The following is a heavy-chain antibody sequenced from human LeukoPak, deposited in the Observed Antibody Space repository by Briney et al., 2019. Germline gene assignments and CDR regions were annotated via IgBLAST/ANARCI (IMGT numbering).Heavy chain of an antibody. CDR3: ARARVVPAAIHWFDP. D-gene: IGHD2-2*01. CDR2: IWYDGSNK. CDR1: GFTFSSYG. J-gene: IGHJ5*02. Sequence: GGSLRLSCAASGFTFSSYGMHWVRQAPGKGLEWVAVIWYDGSNKYYADSVKGRFTISRDNSKNTLYLQMNSLRAEDTAVYCCARARVVPAAIHWFDPWGQGTLVTVSS. V-gene: IGHV3-33*01.